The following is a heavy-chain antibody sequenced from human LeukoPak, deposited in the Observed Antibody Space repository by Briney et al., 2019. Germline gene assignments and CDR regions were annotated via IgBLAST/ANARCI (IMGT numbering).Heavy chain of an antibody. V-gene: IGHV3-74*01. Sequence: GGSLRLSCAVSGFTFGSYWMHWVRHAPGKGLVWVSRINSDGSSTSYADSVKGRFTISRDNAKNTLYLQMNSLRAEDTAVYYCARDPVWFGNVDIWGQGTMVTVSS. CDR1: GFTFGSYW. CDR3: ARDPVWFGNVDI. J-gene: IGHJ3*02. D-gene: IGHD3-10*01. CDR2: INSDGSST.